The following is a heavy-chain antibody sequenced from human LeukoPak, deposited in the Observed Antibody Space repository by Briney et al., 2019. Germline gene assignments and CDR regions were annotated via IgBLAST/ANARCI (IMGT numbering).Heavy chain of an antibody. CDR3: ARDRYSSGWYGDFDC. D-gene: IGHD6-19*01. CDR1: GFTFNSYA. V-gene: IGHV3-30-3*01. Sequence: PGRSLRLSCAASGFTFNSYAMHWVRQAPGKGLEWVAVISSDGSNNYYADSVKGRFTISRDNSQNTLYLQVNSLRAEDTAVYYCARDRYSSGWYGDFDCWGREPWSPSPQ. CDR2: ISSDGSNN. J-gene: IGHJ4*02.